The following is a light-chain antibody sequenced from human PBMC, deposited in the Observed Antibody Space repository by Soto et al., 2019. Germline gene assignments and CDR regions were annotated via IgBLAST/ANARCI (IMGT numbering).Light chain of an antibody. Sequence: EIVMTQSPAPLSVSPGERATLSCRASQSVRSDLAWYQQKPGQAPRLLIYGASTRATGIPARFSGRGSGTEFTLTISSLQSEDFAVYYCQHYNNWPRTFGQGTKVEIK. CDR2: GAS. J-gene: IGKJ1*01. CDR3: QHYNNWPRT. CDR1: QSVRSD. V-gene: IGKV3-15*01.